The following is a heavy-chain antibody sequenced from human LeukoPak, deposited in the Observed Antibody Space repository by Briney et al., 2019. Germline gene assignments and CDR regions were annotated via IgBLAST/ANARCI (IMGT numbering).Heavy chain of an antibody. CDR2: IYTSGST. CDR3: AREVVTASGPEYWYFDL. J-gene: IGHJ2*01. D-gene: IGHD2-21*02. CDR1: GGSISSYY. V-gene: IGHV4-4*07. Sequence: SETLSLTCTVSGGSISSYYWSWIRQPAGKGLEWIGRIYTSGSTNYNPSLKSRVTMSVDTSKNQFSLKLSSVTAAGTAVYYCAREVVTASGPEYWYFDLWGRGTLVTVSS.